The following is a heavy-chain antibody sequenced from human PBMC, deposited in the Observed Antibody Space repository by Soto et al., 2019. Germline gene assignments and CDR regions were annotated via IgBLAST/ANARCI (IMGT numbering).Heavy chain of an antibody. V-gene: IGHV3-30*03. Sequence: QVQLVESGGGVVQPGRSLRLSCAASGFTFSSYGMHWVRQAPGKGLEWVAVISYDGTNKYYADSVKGRFTISRDNSKNTLYLQINSLRAEDTAVYYCAGGYGLTYFDYWGQGTLVTVSS. CDR2: ISYDGTNK. D-gene: IGHD1-1*01. J-gene: IGHJ4*02. CDR1: GFTFSSYG. CDR3: AGGYGLTYFDY.